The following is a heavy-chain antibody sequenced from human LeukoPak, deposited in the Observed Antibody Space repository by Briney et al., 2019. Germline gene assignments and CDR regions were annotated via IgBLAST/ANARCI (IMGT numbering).Heavy chain of an antibody. CDR1: GGSISSYY. D-gene: IGHD1-26*01. Sequence: SETLSPTCTVSGGSISSYYWSWIRQPPGKGLEWIGYMYYSGSTNYNPSLKSRVTISVDTSKNQFSLKLSSVTAADTAVYYCARGRPSIVGAGYYYYYYMDVWGKGTTVTVSS. CDR3: ARGRPSIVGAGYYYYYYMDV. CDR2: MYYSGST. V-gene: IGHV4-59*01. J-gene: IGHJ6*03.